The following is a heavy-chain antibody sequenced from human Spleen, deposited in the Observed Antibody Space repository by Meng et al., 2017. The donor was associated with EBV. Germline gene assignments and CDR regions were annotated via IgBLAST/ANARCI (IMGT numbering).Heavy chain of an antibody. CDR3: ARPFPSWQSPRLDPFGA. V-gene: IGHV4-39*01. Sequence: LQVGEAGPGQGKPSETLFLTCTVSGDSISIFYYWGWIRQPPGRGVEWIGSVHYTGSTYYSPSLKSRVTVSVDTSKNQFSLRLTSVTAADTAVYYCARPFPSWQSPRLDPFGAWGQGTLVTVSS. CDR1: GDSISIFYY. CDR2: VHYTGST. J-gene: IGHJ5*02. D-gene: IGHD6-19*01.